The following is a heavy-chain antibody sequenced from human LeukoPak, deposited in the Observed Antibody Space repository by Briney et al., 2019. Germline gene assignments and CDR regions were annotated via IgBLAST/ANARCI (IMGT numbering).Heavy chain of an antibody. J-gene: IGHJ6*03. CDR2: ISYDGSNK. Sequence: GRSLRLSCAASGFTFSSYAMHWVRQAPGRGLEWVAVISYDGSNKYYADSVKGRFTISRDNSKNTLYLQMNSLRAEDTAVYYCARDSGGVFYMDVWGKGTTVTVSS. CDR3: ARDSGGVFYMDV. V-gene: IGHV3-30*01. D-gene: IGHD6-25*01. CDR1: GFTFSSYA.